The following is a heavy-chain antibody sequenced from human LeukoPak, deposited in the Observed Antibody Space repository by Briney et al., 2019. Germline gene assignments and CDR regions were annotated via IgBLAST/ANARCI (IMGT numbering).Heavy chain of an antibody. CDR1: GGSISSSSYY. CDR2: IYYSGST. Sequence: KTSETLSLTCTVSGGSISSSSYYWGWIRQPPGKGLEWIGSIYYSGSTYYNPSLKSRVTISIDTSKNQFSLKLTSVTAADTAVYYCARDSVDIVVVPASIFSTSKNWYFDLWGRGTLVTVSS. V-gene: IGHV4-39*07. CDR3: ARDSVDIVVVPASIFSTSKNWYFDL. D-gene: IGHD2-2*01. J-gene: IGHJ2*01.